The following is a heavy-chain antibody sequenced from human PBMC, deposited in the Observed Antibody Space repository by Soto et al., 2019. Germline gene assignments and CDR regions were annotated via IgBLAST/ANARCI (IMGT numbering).Heavy chain of an antibody. Sequence: QVQLVQSGAEVKKPGASVKVSCKASGYTFTTYGINWVRQATGQGLEWMGWMNPNSGYTDYAQKFQGRATMTRNTSISTAYMELSSLTSEDTAVYYCVRAEYYYYGMDVWGQGTTVTVSS. V-gene: IGHV1-8*01. CDR2: MNPNSGYT. CDR3: VRAEYYYYGMDV. CDR1: GYTFTTYG. J-gene: IGHJ6*02.